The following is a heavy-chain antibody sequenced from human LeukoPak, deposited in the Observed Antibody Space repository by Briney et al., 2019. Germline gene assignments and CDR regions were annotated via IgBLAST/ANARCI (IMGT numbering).Heavy chain of an antibody. V-gene: IGHV3-48*01. J-gene: IGHJ4*02. CDR2: ISSSSSTI. CDR3: ARDLLMDPGGWLSPFDY. CDR1: GFTFSSYS. Sequence: PGGSLRLSCAASGFTFSSYSMLWVRQAPGKGLEWVSYISSSSSTIYYADSVKGRFTISRDNAKNSLYLQMNTLRAEDTAVYYCARDLLMDPGGWLSPFDYWGQGTLVTVSS. D-gene: IGHD2-8*01.